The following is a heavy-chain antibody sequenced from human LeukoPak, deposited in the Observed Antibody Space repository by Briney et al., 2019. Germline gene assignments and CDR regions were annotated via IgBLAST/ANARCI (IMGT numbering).Heavy chain of an antibody. V-gene: IGHV3-21*01. CDR3: ARDLLGYSSSWYFDY. J-gene: IGHJ4*02. CDR2: ISSSSSYI. D-gene: IGHD6-13*01. CDR1: GFTFGRYE. Sequence: GGSLRLSCAASGFTFGRYEMNWVRQAPGKGLEWVSSISSSSSYIYYADSVKGRFTISRDNAKNSLYLQMNSLRAEDTAVYYCARDLLGYSSSWYFDYWGQGTLVTVSS.